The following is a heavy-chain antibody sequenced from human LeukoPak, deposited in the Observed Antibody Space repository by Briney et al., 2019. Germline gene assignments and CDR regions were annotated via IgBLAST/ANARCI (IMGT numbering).Heavy chain of an antibody. CDR1: GYTFTGYL. Sequence: ASVKVSCKASGYTFTGYLMHWVRPAPGQGLEWMGWISPNSGDTKYAQKFQGRVTMTRDTSISTAYMEVSRLRSDDTAVYYCVRGLTTVATWLYLWGRGTLAAVSS. D-gene: IGHD4-17*01. J-gene: IGHJ2*01. CDR3: VRGLTTVATWLYL. CDR2: ISPNSGDT. V-gene: IGHV1-2*02.